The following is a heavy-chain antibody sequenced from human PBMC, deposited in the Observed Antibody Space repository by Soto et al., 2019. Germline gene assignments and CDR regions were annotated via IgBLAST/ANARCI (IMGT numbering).Heavy chain of an antibody. CDR2: IYYSGST. V-gene: IGHV4-39*01. CDR3: AGHGRAKPFDY. Sequence: QLQLQESGPGLVKPSETLSLTCTVSGGSISSSSYYWGWIRQPPGKGLEWIGSIYYSGSTYYNPSPKDRVHHSVDTSKNQFPLKLGPGAGPDPAVYYWAGHGRAKPFDYWGQGTPVPRSS. CDR1: GGSISSSSYY. J-gene: IGHJ4*02.